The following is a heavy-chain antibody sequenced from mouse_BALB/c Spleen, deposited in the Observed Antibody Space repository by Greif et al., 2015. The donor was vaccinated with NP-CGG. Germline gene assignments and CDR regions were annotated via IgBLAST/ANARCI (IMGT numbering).Heavy chain of an antibody. CDR1: GFTFSSFG. V-gene: IGHV5-17*02. Sequence: EVQVVESGGGLVQPGGSRKLSCAASGFTFSSFGMHWVRQAPEKGLEWVAYISSGSSTIYYADTVKGRFTISRDNPKNTLFLQMTSLRSEDTAMYYCARDYEGIDYAMDYWGQGTSVTVSS. CDR3: ARDYEGIDYAMDY. CDR2: ISSGSSTI. D-gene: IGHD2-3*01. J-gene: IGHJ4*01.